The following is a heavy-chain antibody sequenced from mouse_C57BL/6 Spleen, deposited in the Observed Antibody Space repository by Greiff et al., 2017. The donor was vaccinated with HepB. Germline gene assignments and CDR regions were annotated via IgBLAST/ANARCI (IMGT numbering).Heavy chain of an antibody. CDR1: GYTFTSYW. CDR2: IDPSDSYT. J-gene: IGHJ3*01. CDR3: ARGGLTGTLFAY. Sequence: QVQLQQPGAELVMPGASVKLSCKASGYTFTSYWMHWVKQRPGQGLEWIGEIDPSDSYTNYNQKFKGKSTLTVDKSSSTAYMQLSSLTSEDSAVYDCARGGLTGTLFAYWGQGTLVTVSA. V-gene: IGHV1-69*01. D-gene: IGHD4-1*01.